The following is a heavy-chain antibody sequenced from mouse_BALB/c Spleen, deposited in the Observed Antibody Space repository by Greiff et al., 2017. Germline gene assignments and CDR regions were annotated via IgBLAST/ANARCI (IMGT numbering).Heavy chain of an antibody. CDR2: ISYSGST. J-gene: IGHJ3*01. CDR1: GYSITSDYA. CDR3: AREGAHSFAW. V-gene: IGHV3-2*02. Sequence: EVKLQESGPGLVKPSQSLSLTCTVTGYSITSDYAWNWIRQFPGNKLEWMGYISYSGSTSYNPSLKSRISITRDTSKNQFFLQLNSVTTEDTATYYCAREGAHSFAWWGQGTLVTVSA.